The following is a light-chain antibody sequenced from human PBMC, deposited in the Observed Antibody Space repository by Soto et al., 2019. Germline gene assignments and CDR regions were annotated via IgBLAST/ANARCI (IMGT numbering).Light chain of an antibody. Sequence: QPVLTQPPSVSGAPGQRVTISCTGSSSNIGAGYDVHWYQQLPGTAPKLLIYGNSNRPSGVPDRFSGSKSGTSASLAITGLQAEDEADYYCQSYDSSLSGHVVFGGGTQLPS. J-gene: IGLJ2*01. CDR1: SSNIGAGYD. CDR2: GNS. V-gene: IGLV1-40*01. CDR3: QSYDSSLSGHVV.